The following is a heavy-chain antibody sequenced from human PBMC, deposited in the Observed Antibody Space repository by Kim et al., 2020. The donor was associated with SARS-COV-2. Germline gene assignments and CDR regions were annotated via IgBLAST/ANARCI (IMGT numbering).Heavy chain of an antibody. CDR1: GYTFTSYD. J-gene: IGHJ4*02. CDR2: MNPNSGNT. D-gene: IGHD3-9*01. V-gene: IGHV1-8*01. Sequence: ASVKVSCKASGYTFTSYDINWVRQATGQGLEWMGWMNPNSGNTGYAQKFQGRVTMTRNTPISTAYMELSSLRSEDTAVYYCARGSMYYDILTGYYRAEEVDYWGQGTLVTVSS. CDR3: ARGSMYYDILTGYYRAEEVDY.